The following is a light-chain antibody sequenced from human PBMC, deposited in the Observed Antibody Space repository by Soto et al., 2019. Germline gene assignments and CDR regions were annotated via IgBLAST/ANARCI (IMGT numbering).Light chain of an antibody. V-gene: IGKV3-15*01. Sequence: EIVMTQSPATLSVSPGERATLSCRASQSVSSNLAWYQQKPGQAPSLLIYGASTRATGIPARFSGSASGTEFTLTLSSLQSEDFAVYYCQQYNKCPLTFGGGTKVHIK. CDR3: QQYNKCPLT. CDR2: GAS. CDR1: QSVSSN. J-gene: IGKJ4*01.